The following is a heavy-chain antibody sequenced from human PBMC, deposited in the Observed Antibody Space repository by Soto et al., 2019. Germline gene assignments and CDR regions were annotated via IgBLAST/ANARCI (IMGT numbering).Heavy chain of an antibody. CDR1: GFRYSTYG. D-gene: IGHD5-12*01. CDR2: VSGGSGTT. CDR3: PRWNGYDDY. Sequence: EVQLLESGGGLVQPGGSLRLSCAVSGFRYSTYGVTWVRQAPGKGLEWVSGVSGGSGTTHYKDSVRGRFTVTGDNSKNTVYLEMNSLRLEDTAVYYCPRWNGYDDYWGQGTLVTVSS. V-gene: IGHV3-23*01. J-gene: IGHJ4*02.